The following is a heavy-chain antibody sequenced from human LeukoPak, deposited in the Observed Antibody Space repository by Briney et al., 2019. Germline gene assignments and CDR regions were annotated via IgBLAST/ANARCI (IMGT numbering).Heavy chain of an antibody. CDR1: GFTFSSYE. CDR3: AFADGMATTFDY. Sequence: GGSLRLSCAASGFTFSSYEMNWVRQAPGKGLEWVSYISSSGSTIYYADSVKGRFTISRDNAKNSLYLQMNSLRAEDTAVYYCAFADGMATTFDYWGQGTLVTVSS. V-gene: IGHV3-48*03. D-gene: IGHD5-24*01. CDR2: ISSSGSTI. J-gene: IGHJ4*02.